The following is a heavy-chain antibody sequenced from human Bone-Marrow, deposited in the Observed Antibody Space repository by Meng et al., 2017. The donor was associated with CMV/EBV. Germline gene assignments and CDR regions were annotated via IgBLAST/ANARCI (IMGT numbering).Heavy chain of an antibody. J-gene: IGHJ6*02. Sequence: ESLKISCAASGFTFSSYSMNWVRQAPGKGLEWIGEINHSGSTNYNPSLKSRVTISVDTSKNQFSLKLSSVTAADTAVYYCVGGRYCSSTSCYYYYYGMDVWGQGTTVTVSS. CDR1: GFTFSSYS. CDR2: INHSGST. V-gene: IGHV4-34*08. D-gene: IGHD2-2*01. CDR3: VGGRYCSSTSCYYYYYGMDV.